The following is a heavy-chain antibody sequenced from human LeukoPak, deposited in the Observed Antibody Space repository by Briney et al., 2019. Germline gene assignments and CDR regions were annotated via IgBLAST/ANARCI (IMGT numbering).Heavy chain of an antibody. J-gene: IGHJ6*03. CDR1: GFIFSNYW. CDR3: AKGRGWEASYYYYYMDV. CDR2: IRYDGSNK. D-gene: IGHD1-26*01. Sequence: GGSLRLSCATSGFIFSNYWMSWVRQAPGKGLEWVAFIRYDGSNKYYTDSVKGRFTISRDNSKNTLYLQMNSLRAEDTAVYYCAKGRGWEASYYYYYMDVWGKGTAVTISS. V-gene: IGHV3-30*02.